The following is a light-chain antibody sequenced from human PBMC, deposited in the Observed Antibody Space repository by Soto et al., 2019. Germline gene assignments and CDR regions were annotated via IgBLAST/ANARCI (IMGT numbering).Light chain of an antibody. Sequence: DIRMTQSPSTLSASVGARVTITCRASQGISGWLAWYQQKPGKAPKLRIYDASSLESGVPSRFSGSGSGTEFTLTISSLRPDDFATYYCQQYNSYWTFGQGTKVDIK. V-gene: IGKV1-5*01. CDR2: DAS. CDR3: QQYNSYWT. CDR1: QGISGW. J-gene: IGKJ1*01.